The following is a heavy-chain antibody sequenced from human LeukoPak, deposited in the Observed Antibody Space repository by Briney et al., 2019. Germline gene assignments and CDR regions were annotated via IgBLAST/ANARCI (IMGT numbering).Heavy chain of an antibody. CDR2: IRYDGSNK. CDR3: AKDRYGRGYSYGRHFDY. CDR1: GFTFSSYG. Sequence: GGSLRLSCAASGFTFSSYGMHWVRQAPGKGLEWVAFIRYDGSNKYYADSVKGRFTISRDNSKNTLYLQMNSLRAEDTAVYYCAKDRYGRGYSYGRHFDYWGQGTLVTVSS. V-gene: IGHV3-30*02. D-gene: IGHD5-18*01. J-gene: IGHJ4*02.